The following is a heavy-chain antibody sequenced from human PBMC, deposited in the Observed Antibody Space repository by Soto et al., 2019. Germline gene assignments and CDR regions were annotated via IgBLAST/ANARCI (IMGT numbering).Heavy chain of an antibody. CDR2: ISYDGSNK. D-gene: IGHD6-6*01. CDR1: GFTFSSYG. J-gene: IGHJ4*02. Sequence: QVQLVESGGGVVQPGRSLRLSCAASGFTFSSYGMHWVRQAPGKGLEWVAVISYDGSNKYYADSVKGRFTISRDNSKNTLYLQMNSLRAEDTAVYYCAKEYSSSSSYFDYWGQGTLVTVSS. V-gene: IGHV3-30*18. CDR3: AKEYSSSSSYFDY.